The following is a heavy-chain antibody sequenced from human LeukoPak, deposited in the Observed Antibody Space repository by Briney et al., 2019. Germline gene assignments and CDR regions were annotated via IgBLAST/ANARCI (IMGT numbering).Heavy chain of an antibody. V-gene: IGHV3-23*01. D-gene: IGHD3-10*01. CDR3: AKGVGYFGSGSYYTNYGMDV. J-gene: IGHJ6*02. CDR2: ISGSGGST. CDR1: GFTFSSYA. Sequence: GGSLRLSCAASGFTFSSYAMTWVRQAPGKGLEWVSVISGSGGSTYYADSVKGRFTISRGNSKNTLYPQMNSLGAEDTAVLFCAKGVGYFGSGSYYTNYGMDVWGQGTTVTVSS.